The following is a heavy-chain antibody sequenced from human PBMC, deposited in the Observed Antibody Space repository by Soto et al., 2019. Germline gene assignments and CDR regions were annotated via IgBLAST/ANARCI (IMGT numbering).Heavy chain of an antibody. CDR2: IYYSGSI. V-gene: IGHV4-39*01. J-gene: IGHJ4*02. CDR3: ARGPPIIYYEGNGYYYYDY. D-gene: IGHD3-22*01. CDR1: GGSISSSSYY. Sequence: SETLSLTCSVSGGSISSSSYYWGWIRQPPGKGLEWIGSIYYSGSIYYNPSLKSRVTVLVDTSKNQFSLNMNSVTAADTAVYYCARGPPIIYYEGNGYYYYDYWGLGSLVTVSS.